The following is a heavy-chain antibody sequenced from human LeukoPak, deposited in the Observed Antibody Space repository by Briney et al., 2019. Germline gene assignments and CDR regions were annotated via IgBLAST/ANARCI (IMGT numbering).Heavy chain of an antibody. CDR3: AKDTPIGRYCTNGVCSPFDY. CDR2: ISDTGATT. D-gene: IGHD2-8*01. V-gene: IGHV3-23*01. J-gene: IGHJ4*02. Sequence: GGSLGLSCAGSGFTFSSYAMSWVRQAPGKGLEWVSAISDTGATTYDADSVKGRFTISRDNSRSTLYLQMNSLRAEDTALYYCAKDTPIGRYCTNGVCSPFDYWGQGTLVTVSS. CDR1: GFTFSSYA.